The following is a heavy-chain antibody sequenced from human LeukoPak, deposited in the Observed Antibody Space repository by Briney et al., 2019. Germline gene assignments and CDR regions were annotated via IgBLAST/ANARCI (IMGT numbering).Heavy chain of an antibody. Sequence: SETLSLTCTVSGGSISNYYWSWIRQSPGKGLEWIGYIYTSGSTNYNPSLTNRVTISLDTSKNQFSLKLSSVTAADTAVYFCAGRTDGYFDYYYYYIDVWGKGTTVIVSS. CDR2: IYTSGST. D-gene: IGHD5-24*01. CDR3: AGRTDGYFDYYYYYIDV. V-gene: IGHV4-4*09. CDR1: GGSISNYY. J-gene: IGHJ6*03.